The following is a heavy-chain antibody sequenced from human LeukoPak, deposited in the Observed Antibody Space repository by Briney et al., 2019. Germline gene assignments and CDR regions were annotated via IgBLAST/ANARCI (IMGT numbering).Heavy chain of an antibody. J-gene: IGHJ6*03. CDR3: ARVDEGYGSGRRENYYYYYMDV. V-gene: IGHV4-59*01. CDR2: THYTGST. CDR1: GVSISSYY. D-gene: IGHD3-10*01. Sequence: SETLSLNCTVSGVSISSYYWSWIRQPPRKGLEWIGYTHYTGSTNYNPSLKSRVTISVDTSKNQFSLKLSSVTAADTAVYYCARVDEGYGSGRRENYYYYYMDVWGKGTTVTISS.